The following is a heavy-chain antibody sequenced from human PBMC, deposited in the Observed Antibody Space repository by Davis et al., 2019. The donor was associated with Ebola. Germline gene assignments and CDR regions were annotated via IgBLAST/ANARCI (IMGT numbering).Heavy chain of an antibody. D-gene: IGHD2-15*01. J-gene: IGHJ4*02. Sequence: SETLSLTCTVSGGSISSYYWSWIRQPPGKGLEWIGYIYYSGSTNYNPSLKSRVTISVDTSKNQFSLKLSSVTAADTAVYYCARVVSGGYNFDYWGQGTLVTVSS. V-gene: IGHV4-59*01. CDR2: IYYSGST. CDR3: ARVVSGGYNFDY. CDR1: GGSISSYY.